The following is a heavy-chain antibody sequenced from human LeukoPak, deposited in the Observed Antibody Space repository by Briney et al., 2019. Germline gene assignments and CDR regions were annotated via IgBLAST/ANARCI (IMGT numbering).Heavy chain of an antibody. CDR1: GFTFSSYG. D-gene: IGHD2-15*01. Sequence: GGSLRLSCAASGFTFSSYGMHWVRQAPGKGLEWVAVIWYDGSNNYYADSVKGRFTISRDNSKNTLYLQMNSLRAEDTAVYYCAREVGGSWNPAFDYWGQGTLVTVSS. J-gene: IGHJ4*02. V-gene: IGHV3-33*01. CDR3: AREVGGSWNPAFDY. CDR2: IWYDGSNN.